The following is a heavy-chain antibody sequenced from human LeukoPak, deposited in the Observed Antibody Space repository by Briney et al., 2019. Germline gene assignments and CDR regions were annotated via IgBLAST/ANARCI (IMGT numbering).Heavy chain of an antibody. CDR2: IYYSGST. J-gene: IGHJ4*02. CDR1: GGSISSYY. V-gene: IGHV4-59*01. D-gene: IGHD3-16*02. Sequence: PSETLSLTCTVSGGSISSYYWSWIRQPPGKGLEWIGYIYYSGSTNYNPSLKSRVTISVDTSKNQISLKLSSVTAADTAVYYCARRGTHDYVWGSYRYYFDYWGQGTLVTVSS. CDR3: ARRGTHDYVWGSYRYYFDY.